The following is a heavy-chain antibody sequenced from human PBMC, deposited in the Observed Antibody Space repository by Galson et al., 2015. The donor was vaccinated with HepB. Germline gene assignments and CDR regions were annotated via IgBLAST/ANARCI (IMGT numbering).Heavy chain of an antibody. J-gene: IGHJ5*02. D-gene: IGHD6-6*01. CDR2: IYYSGST. CDR1: GGSISSYY. V-gene: IGHV4-59*01. Sequence: LSLTCTVSGGSISSYYWSWIRQPPGKGLEWIGYIYYSGSTNYNPSLKSRVTISVDTSKNQFSLKLSSVTAADTAVYYCARAQGSSSSSFFGWFDPWGQGTLVTVSS. CDR3: ARAQGSSSSSFFGWFDP.